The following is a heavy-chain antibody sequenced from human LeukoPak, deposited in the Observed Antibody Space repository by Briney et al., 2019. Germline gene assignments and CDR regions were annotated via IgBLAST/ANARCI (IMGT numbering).Heavy chain of an antibody. CDR2: IIPILGTA. D-gene: IGHD5-18*01. CDR1: GGTFSSYA. CDR3: ATKRGYSYGSPH. V-gene: IGHV1-69*13. J-gene: IGHJ4*02. Sequence: SVKVSCKASGGTFSSYAISWVRQAPGQGLEWMGGIIPILGTANYAQKFQGRVTITADESTSTAYMELSSLRSEDTAVYYCATKRGYSYGSPHWGQGTLVTVSS.